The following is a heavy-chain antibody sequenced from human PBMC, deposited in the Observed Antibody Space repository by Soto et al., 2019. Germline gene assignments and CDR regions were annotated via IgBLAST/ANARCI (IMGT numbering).Heavy chain of an antibody. V-gene: IGHV2-5*02. CDR1: GFSLTTSGVG. D-gene: IGHD3-3*01. Sequence: QITLNESGPTQVKPRQTLTLTCTFSGFSLTTSGVGVGWIRQSPGKAPEWLALIYWDDDKRYSPSLKSLLTITKDTSKNQVVLTMADLDPADTATYYCAHRVLRTVFGLVTTTAIYFDFWGQGTPVAVSS. CDR3: AHRVLRTVFGLVTTTAIYFDF. CDR2: IYWDDDK. J-gene: IGHJ4*02.